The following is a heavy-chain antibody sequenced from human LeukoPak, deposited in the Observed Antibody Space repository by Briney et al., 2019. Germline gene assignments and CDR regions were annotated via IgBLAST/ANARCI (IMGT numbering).Heavy chain of an antibody. CDR3: ARDSYLPFDY. D-gene: IGHD2-2*01. Sequence: GGSLRLSRAASGFNVNTNYMSWVRQAPGKGLEWVAVIYSGGSTYYADSVKGRFTMSRDTSKNTVCLQMESLRVEDTAVYFCARDSYLPFDYWGQGTLVTVSS. V-gene: IGHV3-66*01. J-gene: IGHJ4*02. CDR2: IYSGGST. CDR1: GFNVNTNY.